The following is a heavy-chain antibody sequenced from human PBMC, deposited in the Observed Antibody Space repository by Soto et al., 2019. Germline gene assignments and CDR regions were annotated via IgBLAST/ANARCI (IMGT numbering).Heavy chain of an antibody. D-gene: IGHD4-17*01. Sequence: QVQLVQSGAEVKKPGSAVKVSCKSSGGTFSGYAISWVRQAPGQGLEWMGGIIPIFGTANYAQKFQGRVTITADESTSTAYMELSSLRSEDTAVYYCARARTHEYGDYIKNDYYYYGMDVWGQGTTVTVSS. J-gene: IGHJ6*02. CDR1: GGTFSGYA. CDR3: ARARTHEYGDYIKNDYYYYGMDV. CDR2: IIPIFGTA. V-gene: IGHV1-69*01.